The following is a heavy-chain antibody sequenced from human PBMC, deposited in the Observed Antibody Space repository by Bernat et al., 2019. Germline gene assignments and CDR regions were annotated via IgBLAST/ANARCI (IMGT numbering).Heavy chain of an antibody. CDR3: AKDTNSYGNYYYFDY. Sequence: QVQLVESGGGVVQPGRSLRLSCAASGFTFSSYGLHWVRQAPGKGLEWVAVISYDGSNKYYADSVNGRFTISRDNSKNTLYLQMNSLRAEDTAVYYCAKDTNSYGNYYYFDYWGQGTLVTVSS. V-gene: IGHV3-30*18. CDR2: ISYDGSNK. D-gene: IGHD5-18*01. J-gene: IGHJ4*02. CDR1: GFTFSSYG.